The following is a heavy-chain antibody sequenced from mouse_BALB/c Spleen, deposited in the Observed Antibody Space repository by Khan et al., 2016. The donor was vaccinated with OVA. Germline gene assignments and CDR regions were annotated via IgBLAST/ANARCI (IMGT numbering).Heavy chain of an antibody. J-gene: IGHJ4*01. CDR2: IWAGGST. CDR3: ANDGFGVMDY. V-gene: IGHV2-9*02. D-gene: IGHD2-3*01. CDR1: GLSLTSCN. Sequence: QVQLKESGPGLVAPSQSLSITCTVSGLSLTSCNVHWISQPPGKGLEWLGVIWAGGSTNYNSALMSRLSISTDNSTSQVFLKMNSLQTNDTAIYYCANDGFGVMDYWGQGTSVTVSS.